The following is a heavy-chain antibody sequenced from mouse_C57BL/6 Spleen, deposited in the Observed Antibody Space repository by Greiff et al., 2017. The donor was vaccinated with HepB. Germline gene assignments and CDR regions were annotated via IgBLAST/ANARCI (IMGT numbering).Heavy chain of an antibody. V-gene: IGHV1-42*01. CDR3: AIDVY. CDR1: GYSFTGYY. J-gene: IGHJ2*01. Sequence: EVQLQQSGPELVKPGASVKISCKASGYSFTGYYMNWVKQSPEKSLEWIGEINPSTGGTTYNQKFKAKATLTVDKSSSTAYMQLKSLTSEDSAVYYCAIDVYWGQGTTLTVSS. CDR2: INPSTGGT.